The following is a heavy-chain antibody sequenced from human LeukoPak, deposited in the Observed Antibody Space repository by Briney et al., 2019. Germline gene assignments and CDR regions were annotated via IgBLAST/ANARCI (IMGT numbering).Heavy chain of an antibody. J-gene: IGHJ4*02. CDR2: INHSGST. CDR3: ARAIFYYYGSGSYIDY. D-gene: IGHD3-10*01. Sequence: SETLSLTCAVNGGSFSGYYWSWIRQPPGKGLEWIGEINHSGSTNYNPSLKSRVTISVDTSKNQFSLKLSSVTAADTAVYYCARAIFYYYGSGSYIDYWGQGTLVTVSS. V-gene: IGHV4-34*01. CDR1: GGSFSGYY.